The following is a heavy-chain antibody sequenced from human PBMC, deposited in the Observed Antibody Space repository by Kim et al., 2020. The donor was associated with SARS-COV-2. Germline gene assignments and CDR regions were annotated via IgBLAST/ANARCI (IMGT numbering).Heavy chain of an antibody. J-gene: IGHJ6*02. Sequence: GGSLSLSCAASGFTFSSYAMHWVRQAPGKGLEWVAVISYDGSNKYYADSVKGRFTISRDNSKNTLYLQMNSLRAEDTAVYYCARDRGGNYYYGMDVWGQGTTVTVSS. CDR2: ISYDGSNK. D-gene: IGHD3-10*01. V-gene: IGHV3-30*04. CDR1: GFTFSSYA. CDR3: ARDRGGNYYYGMDV.